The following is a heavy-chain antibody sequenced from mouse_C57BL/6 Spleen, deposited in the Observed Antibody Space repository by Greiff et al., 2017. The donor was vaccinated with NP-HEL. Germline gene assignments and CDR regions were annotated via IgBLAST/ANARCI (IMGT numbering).Heavy chain of an antibody. J-gene: IGHJ3*01. CDR3: ARLHYYGSSYEGFAY. D-gene: IGHD1-1*01. CDR2: ISSGGSYT. V-gene: IGHV5-6*01. Sequence: EVMLVESGGDLVKPGGSLKLSCAASGFTFSSYGMSWVRQTPDKRLEWVATISSGGSYTYYPDSVKGRFTISRDNAKNTLYLQMSSLKSEDTAMYYCARLHYYGSSYEGFAYWGQGTLVTVSA. CDR1: GFTFSSYG.